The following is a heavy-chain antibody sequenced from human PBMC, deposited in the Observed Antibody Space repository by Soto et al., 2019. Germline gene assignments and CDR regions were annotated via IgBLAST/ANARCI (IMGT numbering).Heavy chain of an antibody. CDR3: AGPYYYAPSGSHPNAPHYFDY. CDR1: CYSSLNFC. J-gene: IGHJ4*02. CDR2: MYPSTSGT. Sequence: GEAPLIPCETSCYSSLNFCIGWLRQRPAEGLEWMAIMYPSTSGTLYNPSLLGQVTISADKSIDNAYLQWRSLKPSDTASYYCAGPYYYAPSGSHPNAPHYFDYWGPGTLVTVSS. V-gene: IGHV5-51*01. D-gene: IGHD3-10*01.